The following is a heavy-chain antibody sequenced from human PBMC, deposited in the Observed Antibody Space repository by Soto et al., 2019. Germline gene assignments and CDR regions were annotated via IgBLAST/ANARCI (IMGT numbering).Heavy chain of an antibody. CDR2: IYPGDSDT. Sequence: PGESLKISCKGSGYSFTSYWSGWVRQMPGKGLEWMGIIYPGDSDTRYSPSFQGQVTISADKSISTAYLQWSSLKASDTAMYYCARQGTAAGIEYYYGMDVWGQGTTVTVSS. V-gene: IGHV5-51*01. CDR3: ARQGTAAGIEYYYGMDV. D-gene: IGHD6-13*01. J-gene: IGHJ6*02. CDR1: GYSFTSYW.